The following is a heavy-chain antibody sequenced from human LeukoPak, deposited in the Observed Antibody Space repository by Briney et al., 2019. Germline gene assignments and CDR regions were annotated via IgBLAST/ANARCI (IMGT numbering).Heavy chain of an antibody. CDR3: ARGSRNWNYDHYFDY. J-gene: IGHJ4*02. CDR2: ISSDGNYK. D-gene: IGHD1-7*01. Sequence: GGSLRLSCAASGFTFSSYAMHWVRQAPGEGLEWVAAISSDGNYKYYADSVQGRFTISRDNSENALYLQTNSRRAEDTAVYYCARGSRNWNYDHYFDYWGQGTLVTVSS. V-gene: IGHV3-30-3*01. CDR1: GFTFSSYA.